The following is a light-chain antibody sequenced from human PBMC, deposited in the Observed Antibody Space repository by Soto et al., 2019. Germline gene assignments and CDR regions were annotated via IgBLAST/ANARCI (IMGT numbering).Light chain of an antibody. V-gene: IGKV1-8*01. CDR3: QQFYSYPLT. CDR1: QDIGSF. CDR2: DAS. J-gene: IGKJ4*01. Sequence: AIRMTQSPSSLSASTGDRVAITCRASQDIGSFLAWYQQKPGKAPKLPIYDASTLQSGVPSRFGGSGSGTDFTLTISSLQSEDFATYYCQQFYSYPLTFGGGTKVEIK.